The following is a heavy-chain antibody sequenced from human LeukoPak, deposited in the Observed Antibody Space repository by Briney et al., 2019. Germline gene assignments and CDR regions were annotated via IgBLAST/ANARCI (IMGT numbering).Heavy chain of an antibody. D-gene: IGHD1-7*01. V-gene: IGHV1-24*01. CDR2: FDPEDGET. CDR1: GYTLTELS. Sequence: ASVKVSCKVSGYTLTELSMHWVRQAPGKGLEWMGGFDPEDGETIYAQKFQGRVTMTTDTSTSTAYMELRSLRSDDTAVYYCARDELRPGMRDYWGQGTLVTVSS. J-gene: IGHJ4*02. CDR3: ARDELRPGMRDY.